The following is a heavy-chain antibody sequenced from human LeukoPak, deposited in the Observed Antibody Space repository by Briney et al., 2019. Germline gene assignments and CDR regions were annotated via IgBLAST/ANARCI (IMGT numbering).Heavy chain of an antibody. J-gene: IGHJ5*02. D-gene: IGHD6-13*01. CDR3: ARGISSSWYSNWFDP. CDR1: GYTLTGYY. Sequence: ASVKVSCKASGYTLTGYYMHWVRQAPGQGLEWMGWINPNSGGTNYAQKFQGRVTMTRDTSISTAYMELSRLRSDDTAVYYCARGISSSWYSNWFDPWGQGTLVTVSS. V-gene: IGHV1-2*02. CDR2: INPNSGGT.